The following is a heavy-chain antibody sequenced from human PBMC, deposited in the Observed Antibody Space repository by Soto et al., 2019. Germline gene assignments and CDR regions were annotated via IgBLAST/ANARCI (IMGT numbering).Heavy chain of an antibody. J-gene: IGHJ4*02. V-gene: IGHV3-23*01. CDR3: ARRGSSSWYGY. Sequence: GGSLRLSCGASGFTFNTYAMSWVRQAPGKGLEWVSIISGSGDTTFYADSVKGRFTISRDNSKNTLYLQMNSLRAEDTALYHCARRGSSSWYGYWGQGTLVTVSS. D-gene: IGHD6-13*01. CDR1: GFTFNTYA. CDR2: ISGSGDTT.